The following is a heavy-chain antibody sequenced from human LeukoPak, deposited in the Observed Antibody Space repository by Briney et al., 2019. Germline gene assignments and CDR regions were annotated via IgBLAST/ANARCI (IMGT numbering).Heavy chain of an antibody. CDR1: GGSISSSNW. V-gene: IGHV4-4*02. CDR3: ARITMVRGVITNWFDP. J-gene: IGHJ5*02. Sequence: SETLSLTCAVSGGSISSSNWWSWVRQPPGQGLEWIGEIYHSGSTNYNPSLKSRVTISVDKSKNQFSLKLSSVTAADTAVYYCARITMVRGVITNWFDPWGQGTLVTVSS. CDR2: IYHSGST. D-gene: IGHD3-10*01.